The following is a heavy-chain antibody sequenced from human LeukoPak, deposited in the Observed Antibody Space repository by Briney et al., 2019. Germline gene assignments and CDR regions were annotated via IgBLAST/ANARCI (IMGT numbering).Heavy chain of an antibody. J-gene: IGHJ5*02. CDR2: IIPIFGTA. Sequence: SVKVSCKASGGTFSSYAISWVRRAPGQGLEWMGGIIPIFGTANYAQKFQGRVTITADESTSTAYMELSSLRSEDTAVYYCARDGTDGWYWFDPWGQGTLVTVSS. D-gene: IGHD6-19*01. CDR3: ARDGTDGWYWFDP. CDR1: GGTFSSYA. V-gene: IGHV1-69*13.